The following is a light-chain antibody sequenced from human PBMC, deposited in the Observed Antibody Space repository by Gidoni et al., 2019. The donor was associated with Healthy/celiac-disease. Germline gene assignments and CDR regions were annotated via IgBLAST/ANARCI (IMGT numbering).Light chain of an antibody. CDR2: GNS. V-gene: IGLV1-40*01. Sequence: QSVLTQPPSVSGAPGQRVHISCTGSSSNIGAGYAVPWYQQLPGTAPKLLIYGNSNRPSGVPDRFSGSKSGTSASLAITGLQAEDEADYYCQSYDSSLSAVVFGGGTKLXV. CDR3: QSYDSSLSAVV. J-gene: IGLJ2*01. CDR1: SSNIGAGYA.